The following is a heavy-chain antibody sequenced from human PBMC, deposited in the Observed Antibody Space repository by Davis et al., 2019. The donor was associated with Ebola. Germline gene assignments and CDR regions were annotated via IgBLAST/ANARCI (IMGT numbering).Heavy chain of an antibody. CDR1: GGTFSIYA. D-gene: IGHD3-10*01. CDR2: IIPKFGTP. V-gene: IGHV1-69*05. CDR3: GRDAWYTVRGIADYLDY. Sequence: SVKVSCKASGGTFSIYAISWVRQAPGQGLEWMGGIIPKFGTPTYAQSFQGRVTMTRDTSTSTVYMEMTSLRSEDTAVYYCGRDAWYTVRGIADYLDYWGQGTPITVSS. J-gene: IGHJ4*02.